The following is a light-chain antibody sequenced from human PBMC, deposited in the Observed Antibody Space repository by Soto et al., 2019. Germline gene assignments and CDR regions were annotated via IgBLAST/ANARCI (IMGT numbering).Light chain of an antibody. CDR1: QSISSY. CDR3: QQSFSIPQT. V-gene: IGKV1-39*01. Sequence: DIQMTQSLSSLSASVGDRVTITCRASQSISSYLNWYQQKPGKAPKLLIYGASNLQNGVPSRFSGSGSGTDFTLTISSLQAEDFATYYCQQSFSIPQTFGQGTKVEIQ. J-gene: IGKJ1*01. CDR2: GAS.